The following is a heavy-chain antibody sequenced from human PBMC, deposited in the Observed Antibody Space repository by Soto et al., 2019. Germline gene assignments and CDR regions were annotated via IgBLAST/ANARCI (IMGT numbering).Heavy chain of an antibody. V-gene: IGHV1-3*01. CDR3: ARNWYGILTGYYKTNWFDP. CDR1: GYTFTSYA. J-gene: IGHJ5*02. CDR2: INAGNGNT. D-gene: IGHD3-9*01. Sequence: QVQLVQSGAEVKKPGASVKVSCKASGYTFTSYAMHWVRQAPGQRLEWMGWINAGNGNTKYSQKFQGRVTITRDTSAGTAYLELSSLGTEDTAVYFCARNWYGILTGYYKTNWFDPWGQGTLVTVSS.